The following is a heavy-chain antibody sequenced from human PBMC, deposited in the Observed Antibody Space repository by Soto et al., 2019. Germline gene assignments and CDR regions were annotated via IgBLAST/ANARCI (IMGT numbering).Heavy chain of an antibody. CDR2: INTDGATA. D-gene: IGHD2-2*01. CDR1: GFTFSGHW. CDR3: AREAGDCSSTSCYRRAFDT. V-gene: IGHV3-74*03. Sequence: EVQLVESGGDLVQPGGSLRLSCAASGFTFSGHWMHWVRQVPGKGLEWVSRINTDGATATYADSVKGRFTISRDNAKNTLYLQMSALRAEDTALYDCAREAGDCSSTSCYRRAFDTWGQGTTVTVSS. J-gene: IGHJ3*02.